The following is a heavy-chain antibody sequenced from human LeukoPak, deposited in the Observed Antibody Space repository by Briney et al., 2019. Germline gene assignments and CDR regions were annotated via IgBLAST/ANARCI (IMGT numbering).Heavy chain of an antibody. V-gene: IGHV3-21*06. D-gene: IGHD3-22*01. CDR2: INPYASSI. CDR1: GLTFSDYS. CDR3: ARLRRSSDRSGYYYYYDY. Sequence: TGGSLRLSCAASGLTFSDYSFNWVRQAPGKGLEWVSSINPYASSIYYADSVKGRFTISRDNAKNSLYLQMDSLRAEDTAFYYCARLRRSSDRSGYYYYYDYWGQGTLVTVSS. J-gene: IGHJ4*02.